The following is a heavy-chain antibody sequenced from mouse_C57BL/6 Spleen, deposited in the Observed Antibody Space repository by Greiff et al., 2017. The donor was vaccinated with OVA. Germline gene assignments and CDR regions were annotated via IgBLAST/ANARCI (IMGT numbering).Heavy chain of an antibody. J-gene: IGHJ3*01. CDR2: IDPETGGT. V-gene: IGHV1-15*01. Sequence: VQLQQSGAELVRPGASVTLSCKASGYTFTDYEMHWVKQTPVHGLEWIGAIDPETGGTAYNQKFKGKAILTADKSSSTAYMELRSLTSEDSAVYYCTRCGYYYGSSYAYWGQGTLVTVSA. CDR1: GYTFTDYE. CDR3: TRCGYYYGSSYAY. D-gene: IGHD1-1*01.